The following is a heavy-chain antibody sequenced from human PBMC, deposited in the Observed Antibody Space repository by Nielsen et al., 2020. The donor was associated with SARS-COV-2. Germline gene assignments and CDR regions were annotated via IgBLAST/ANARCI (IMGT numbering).Heavy chain of an antibody. J-gene: IGHJ5*02. CDR3: VKGGWVVTSMNWFDP. D-gene: IGHD4-23*01. V-gene: IGHV3-9*01. CDR2: ISWNSGSI. CDR1: GFTFDDYA. Sequence: SLKISCAASGFTFDDYAMHWVRQAPGKGLEWVSGISWNSGSIGYADSVKGRFTISRDNAKNSLYLEMNSLRPDDTALYYCVKGGWVVTSMNWFDPWGQGALVAVSS.